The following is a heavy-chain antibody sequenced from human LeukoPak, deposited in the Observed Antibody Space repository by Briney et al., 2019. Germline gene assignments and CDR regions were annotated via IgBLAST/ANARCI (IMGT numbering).Heavy chain of an antibody. CDR2: ISGGSGST. CDR1: GFTFSSYA. CDR3: AKHRFESGGYHSTD. Sequence: GGSLRLSCAASGFTFSSYAMSWVRQAPGKGLAWVSTISGGSGSTYCADSVKGRFTISRDNSKSTLYLQMNSLRDEDTAVYYCAKHRFESGGYHSTDWGQGTLVTVSS. V-gene: IGHV3-23*01. D-gene: IGHD3-22*01. J-gene: IGHJ4*02.